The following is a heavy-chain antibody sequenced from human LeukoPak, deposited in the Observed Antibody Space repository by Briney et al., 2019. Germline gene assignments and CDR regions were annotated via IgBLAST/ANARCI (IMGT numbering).Heavy chain of an antibody. CDR1: GHSISSNNYY. V-gene: IGHV4-39*02. CDR2: ISYSGRT. J-gene: IGHJ4*02. Sequence: SETLSLTFTVSGHSISSNNYYCGWVRQPPEKGLEWIGSISYSGRTNYNPSLLSRVTIPVDTSKNHFPLKLTSATAADTSVYHCASPARSTWYGAFVYWGQGDLITVS. D-gene: IGHD6-13*01. CDR3: ASPARSTWYGAFVY.